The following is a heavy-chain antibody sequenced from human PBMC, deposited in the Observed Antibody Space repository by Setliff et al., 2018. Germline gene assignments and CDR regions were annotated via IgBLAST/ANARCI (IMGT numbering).Heavy chain of an antibody. V-gene: IGHV1-69*15. J-gene: IGHJ4*02. D-gene: IGHD3-22*01. Sequence: VKVSCKASGGTFRTDGFSWVRQAPGQGLEWMGRIIPVFRTANYAQKFRGRVTITADEVARTAYMELSTLRSEDTAVYYCARDTRDKYDSSGYYLSLDSWGQGSLVTVSS. CDR1: GGTFRTDG. CDR3: ARDTRDKYDSSGYYLSLDS. CDR2: IIPVFRTA.